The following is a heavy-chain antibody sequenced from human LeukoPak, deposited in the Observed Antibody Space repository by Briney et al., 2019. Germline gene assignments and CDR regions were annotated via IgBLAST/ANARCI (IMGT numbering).Heavy chain of an antibody. J-gene: IGHJ4*02. D-gene: IGHD1-26*01. CDR3: ARGFSAYYFDY. CDR1: GFTVSSNY. Sequence: PGGSLRLSCAASGFTVSSNYMSWVRQAPGKGLEWVSVIYSGGSTYYADSVKGRFTISRDNSKNTLYLQMNSLRAEDTAVYYCARGFSAYYFDYWGREPWSPSLQ. CDR2: IYSGGST. V-gene: IGHV3-66*01.